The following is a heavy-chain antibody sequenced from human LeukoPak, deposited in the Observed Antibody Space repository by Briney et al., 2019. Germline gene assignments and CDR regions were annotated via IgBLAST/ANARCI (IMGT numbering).Heavy chain of an antibody. Sequence: ASVKVSFTASGGTFSSYAISWVRQAPGQGLEWMGWISGYNGNTNYAQKLQGRVTMTTDTSTNTAYMELRSLRSDDTAVYYCARDLKRGYSSGRYSWGTGSSNDYWGQGTLVTVSS. CDR1: GGTFSSYA. D-gene: IGHD6-19*01. CDR2: ISGYNGNT. V-gene: IGHV1-18*01. CDR3: ARDLKRGYSSGRYSWGTGSSNDY. J-gene: IGHJ4*02.